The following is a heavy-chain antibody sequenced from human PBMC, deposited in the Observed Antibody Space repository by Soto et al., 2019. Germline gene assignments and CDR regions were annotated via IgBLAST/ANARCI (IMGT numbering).Heavy chain of an antibody. CDR2: IYYSGST. CDR3: ARQGVTMVRGVIGPWFDP. Sequence: PSETLSLTCTVSGGSISSSSYYWGWIRQPPGKGLEWIGSIYYSGSTYYNPSLKSRVTISVDTSKNQFSLKLSSVTAADTAVYYCARQGVTMVRGVIGPWFDPWGQGTTVTVSS. V-gene: IGHV4-39*01. CDR1: GGSISSSSYY. D-gene: IGHD3-10*01. J-gene: IGHJ5*02.